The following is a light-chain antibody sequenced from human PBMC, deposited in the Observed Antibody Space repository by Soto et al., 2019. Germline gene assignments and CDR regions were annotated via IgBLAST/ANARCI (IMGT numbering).Light chain of an antibody. V-gene: IGLV1-40*01. CDR1: NSNIGAGYD. J-gene: IGLJ3*02. CDR2: SND. CDR3: QSYASTLSESV. Sequence: QSVLTQPPSVSGAPGQRVTISCTGSNSNIGAGYDVHWYQQLPGTAPKLLIYSNDNRPSGVPDRFSGSKSGTSASLAITGLETEDEDDYICQSYASTLSESVFGGGTQLTVL.